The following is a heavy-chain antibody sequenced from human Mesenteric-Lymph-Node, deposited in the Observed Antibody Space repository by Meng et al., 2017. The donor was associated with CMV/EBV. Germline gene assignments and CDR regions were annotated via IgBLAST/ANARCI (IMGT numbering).Heavy chain of an antibody. V-gene: IGHV1-69*06. Sequence: CKAGGGKRRTHAISWERQACGQGLECRGVSISFLDSRNYAQRLQGTVTISADKSMSTVSVELTTLKFEDTAIYYCAYPAGVGSGRFDPWGQGALVTVSS. J-gene: IGHJ5*02. D-gene: IGHD3-10*01. CDR1: GGKRRTHA. CDR2: SISFLDSR. CDR3: AYPAGVGSGRFDP.